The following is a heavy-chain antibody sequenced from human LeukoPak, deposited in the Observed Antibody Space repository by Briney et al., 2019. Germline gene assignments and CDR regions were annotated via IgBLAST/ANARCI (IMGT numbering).Heavy chain of an antibody. CDR3: ARVAAFDI. Sequence: GGSLRLSCAASGFTFSSYWMNWVRQAPGKGLVWVSRIASDGNSTTYADSVKGRFSISRDNAKNTLYLQMNSLRAEDTAVYYCARVAAFDIWGQGTMVTVSS. V-gene: IGHV3-74*01. J-gene: IGHJ3*02. CDR2: IASDGNST. CDR1: GFTFSSYW.